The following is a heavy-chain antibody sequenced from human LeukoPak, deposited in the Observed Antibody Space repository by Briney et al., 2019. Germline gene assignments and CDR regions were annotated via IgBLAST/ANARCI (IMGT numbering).Heavy chain of an antibody. CDR2: INPNSGGT. CDR1: GYTFTSYY. Sequence: ASVKVSCKASGYTFTSYYMHWVRQAPGQGLEWMGRINPNSGGTNYAQKFQGRVIMTRDTSISTAYMELSRLRSDDTAVYYCARDPRGYSYVWGQGTLVTVSS. D-gene: IGHD5-18*01. J-gene: IGHJ4*02. V-gene: IGHV1-2*06. CDR3: ARDPRGYSYV.